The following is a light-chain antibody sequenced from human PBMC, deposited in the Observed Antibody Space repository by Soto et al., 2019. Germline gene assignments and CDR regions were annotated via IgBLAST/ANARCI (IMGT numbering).Light chain of an antibody. CDR3: QQLNRFPRT. CDR2: SAS. J-gene: IGKJ1*01. CDR1: QDISSY. Sequence: DIQLTQSPSFLSASVGDRVTITCRASQDISSYLAWYQQRPGKVPRFLTHSASTLQSGVPSRFSATGSGTTFTLTSSILQPEDIATYYCQQLNRFPRTFGQGTKVEV. V-gene: IGKV1-9*01.